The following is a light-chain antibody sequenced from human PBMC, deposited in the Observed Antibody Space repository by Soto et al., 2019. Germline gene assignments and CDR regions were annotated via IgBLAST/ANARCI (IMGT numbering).Light chain of an antibody. CDR2: GAS. CDR3: QQYGSSPRT. CDR1: QSVSSN. J-gene: IGKJ1*01. V-gene: IGKV3-20*01. Sequence: EIVMTQSPSTLSVSPGERATLSCRASQSVSSNLAWYQQKPGQAPTLLIYGASIRAAGIPDRFSGSGSGTDFTLTIRRLEPEDFAVYYCQQYGSSPRTFGQGTKVDIK.